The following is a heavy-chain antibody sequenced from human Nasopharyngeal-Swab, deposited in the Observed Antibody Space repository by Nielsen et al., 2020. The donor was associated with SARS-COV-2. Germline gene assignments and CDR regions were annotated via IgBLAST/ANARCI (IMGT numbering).Heavy chain of an antibody. V-gene: IGHV1-24*01. CDR3: ATVLLWFGDHAEYFQH. J-gene: IGHJ1*01. CDR2: FDPEDGET. Sequence: ASVKVSCKVSGYTLTELSMHWVRQAPGKGLVWMGGFDPEDGETIYAQKFQGRATMTEDTSTDTAYMELSSLRSEDTAVYYCATVLLWFGDHAEYFQHWGQGTLVTVSS. CDR1: GYTLTELS. D-gene: IGHD3-10*01.